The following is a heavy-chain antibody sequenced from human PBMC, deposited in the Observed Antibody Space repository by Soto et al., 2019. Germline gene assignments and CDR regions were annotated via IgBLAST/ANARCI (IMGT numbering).Heavy chain of an antibody. D-gene: IGHD2-2*01. Sequence: QPGGSLRLSCAASGFTFSSYGMHWVRQAPGKGLEWVAVISYDGSNKYYADSVKGRFTISRDNAKNSLYLQMNSLRAEDTAVYYCARESCSSTSCLNPWGQGTMVTVYS. CDR3: ARESCSSTSCLNP. CDR2: ISYDGSNK. J-gene: IGHJ5*02. CDR1: GFTFSSYG. V-gene: IGHV3-30*03.